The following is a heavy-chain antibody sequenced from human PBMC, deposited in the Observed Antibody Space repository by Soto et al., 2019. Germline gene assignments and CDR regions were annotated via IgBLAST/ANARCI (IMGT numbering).Heavy chain of an antibody. CDR2: IWYDGSNK. CDR3: ARDRGYCSSTSCYTSYYYYGMDV. CDR1: GFTFSSYG. J-gene: IGHJ6*02. V-gene: IGHV3-33*01. Sequence: GGSLRLSCAASGFTFSSYGMHWVRQAPGKGLEWVAVIWYDGSNKYYADSVKGRFTISRDNSKNTLYLQMNSLRAEDTAVYYCARDRGYCSSTSCYTSYYYYGMDVWGQGTTVTVSS. D-gene: IGHD2-2*02.